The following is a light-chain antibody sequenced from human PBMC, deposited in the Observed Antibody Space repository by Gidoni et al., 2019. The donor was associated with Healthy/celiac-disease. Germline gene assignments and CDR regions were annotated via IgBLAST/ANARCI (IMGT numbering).Light chain of an antibody. CDR2: AAS. Sequence: DIHMTQSPSSLSASVGDRVTITCRASQSSSSYLNWYQQKPGKAPKLLIYAASSLQSGVPSRFSGSGSGTDFNLTISSRKPEDFATYYCQQSYSTLLITFGQGTRLEIK. CDR1: QSSSSY. CDR3: QQSYSTLLIT. V-gene: IGKV1-39*01. J-gene: IGKJ5*01.